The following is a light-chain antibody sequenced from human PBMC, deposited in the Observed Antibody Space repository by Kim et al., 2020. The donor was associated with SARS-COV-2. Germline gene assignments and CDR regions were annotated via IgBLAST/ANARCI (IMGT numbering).Light chain of an antibody. CDR3: QQYGSSPLT. CDR2: GAS. V-gene: IGKV3-20*01. Sequence: PGERATLSCRASQSVSSNNLAWYQQKPGQAPRLLIYGASSRATGIPDRFSGSGSGTDFTLTISRLEPEDFAVYYCQQYGSSPLTFGGGTKVDIK. J-gene: IGKJ4*01. CDR1: QSVSSNN.